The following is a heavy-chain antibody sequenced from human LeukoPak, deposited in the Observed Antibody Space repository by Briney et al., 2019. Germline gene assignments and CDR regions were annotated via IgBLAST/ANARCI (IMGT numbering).Heavy chain of an antibody. CDR1: GGTFSSYA. J-gene: IGHJ6*02. CDR2: IIPILGIA. Sequence: ASVKVSCKASGGTFSSYAISWMRQAPGQGLEWMGRIIPILGIANYAQKFQGRVTITADKSTSTAYMELSSLRSEDTAVYYCARRWELPDYYYYGMDVWGQGTTVTVSS. V-gene: IGHV1-69*04. D-gene: IGHD1-26*01. CDR3: ARRWELPDYYYYGMDV.